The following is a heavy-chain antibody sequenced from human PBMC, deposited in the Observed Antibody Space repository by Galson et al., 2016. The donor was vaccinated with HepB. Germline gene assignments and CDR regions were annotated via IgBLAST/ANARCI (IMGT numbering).Heavy chain of an antibody. J-gene: IGHJ4*02. CDR1: GASIISNNYF. Sequence: TLSLTCTVSGASIISNNYFWSWVRQQEGRGLEWIAYIHHTGRAYYNPSFSSRFIISVDTSRNQFSLKVNSVNAADTAVYYCALFDLGHCVTGRCSLWGQGILVTVSS. CDR2: IHHTGRA. V-gene: IGHV4-31*03. D-gene: IGHD2-15*01. CDR3: ALFDLGHCVTGRCSL.